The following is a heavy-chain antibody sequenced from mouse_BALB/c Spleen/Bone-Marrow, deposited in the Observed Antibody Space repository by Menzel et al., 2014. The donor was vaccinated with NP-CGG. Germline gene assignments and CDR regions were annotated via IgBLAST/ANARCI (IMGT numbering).Heavy chain of an antibody. CDR2: IYPGNSDT. V-gene: IGHV1-5*01. CDR3: TLAYFGQGDWFFDV. J-gene: IGHJ1*01. D-gene: IGHD2-10*01. CDR1: DYTFTSYR. Sequence: EVKLQESGTVLARPGASVKMSCKASDYTFTSYRMHWLKQRPGQGLEWIGAIYPGNSDTSYNQKFKGKAELTAVTSTSTAYMDPSSLTNEDSAVYYCTLAYFGQGDWFFDVWGAGTTVTVSS.